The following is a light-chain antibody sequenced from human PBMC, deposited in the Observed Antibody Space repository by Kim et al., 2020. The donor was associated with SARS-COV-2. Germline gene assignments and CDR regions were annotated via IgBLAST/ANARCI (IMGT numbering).Light chain of an antibody. J-gene: IGKJ3*01. Sequence: SPGERATLSCRASQSVNSNYLAWYQQNPGQPPRLLIYGASNRATGIPDRFSGNGSGTDFTLSISRLEPADFAVYYCQQYVSSSFTFGPGTKVDIK. CDR3: QQYVSSSFT. CDR2: GAS. V-gene: IGKV3-20*01. CDR1: QSVNSNY.